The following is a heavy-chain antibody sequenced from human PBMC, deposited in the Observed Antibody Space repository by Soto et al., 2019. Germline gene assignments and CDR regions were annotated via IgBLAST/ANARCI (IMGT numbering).Heavy chain of an antibody. V-gene: IGHV1-2*02. CDR2: INPNTGDT. D-gene: IGHD5-12*01. CDR3: AREDSGYDYPY. Sequence: GASVKVSCKASGYSFTGYYIHWLRQAPGQGPEWMGWINPNTGDTNYAQQFQGRVTMTRDTSTSTVYMELSSLRSEDTAVYYCAREDSGYDYPYWGQGTLVTVSS. CDR1: GYSFTGYY. J-gene: IGHJ4*02.